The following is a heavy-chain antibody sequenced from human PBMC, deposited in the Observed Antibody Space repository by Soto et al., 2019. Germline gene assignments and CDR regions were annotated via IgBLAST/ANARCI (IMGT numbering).Heavy chain of an antibody. CDR1: GGSFSGYY. CDR2: INHSGST. Sequence: PSETLSLTCAVYGGSFSGYYWTWIRQPPGTGLEWIGEINHSGSTNYNPSLKSRVTISVDTSKNQFSLKLTSVTAADTAVYYCARDKITGLSDYWGQGTPVTVSS. V-gene: IGHV4-34*01. J-gene: IGHJ4*02. D-gene: IGHD2-8*02. CDR3: ARDKITGLSDY.